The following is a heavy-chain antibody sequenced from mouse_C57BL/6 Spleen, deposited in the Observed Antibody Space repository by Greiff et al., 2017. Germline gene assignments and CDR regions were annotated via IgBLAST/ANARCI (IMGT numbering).Heavy chain of an antibody. J-gene: IGHJ4*01. Sequence: VQLQQSGPELVKPGASVKISCKASGYAFSSSWMNWVKQRPGKGLEWIGRIYPGDGDTNYNGNIKGKATLTADKSSSTAYMQLSSLTSEDTADYFFARGGYAMDKWGQGTSDTVYS. CDR3: ARGGYAMDK. CDR1: GYAFSSSW. V-gene: IGHV1-82*01. CDR2: IYPGDGDT.